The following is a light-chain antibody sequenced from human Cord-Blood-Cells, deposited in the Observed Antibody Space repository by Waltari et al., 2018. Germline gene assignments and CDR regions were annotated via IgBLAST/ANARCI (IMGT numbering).Light chain of an antibody. Sequence: QSALTQPPSASGSPGQAVPISCTGTSSDVGGYHYVSWYQQHPGKAPKHMIYEVSKRPSGVPDRFSGSKSGNTASLTVSGLQAEDEADYYCSSYAGSNNLVFGGGTKLTVL. CDR1: SSDVGGYHY. J-gene: IGLJ3*02. CDR2: EVS. CDR3: SSYAGSNNLV. V-gene: IGLV2-8*01.